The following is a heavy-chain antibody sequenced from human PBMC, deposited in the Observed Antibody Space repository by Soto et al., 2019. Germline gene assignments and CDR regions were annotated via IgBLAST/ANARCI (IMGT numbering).Heavy chain of an antibody. D-gene: IGHD3-9*01. CDR3: AAIDSDSGSYGMDV. Sequence: GGSLRLSCAASGFTFSSYSMNWVRQAPGKGLEWVSYISSSSSTIYYADSVKGRFTISRDNAKNSLYLQMNSLRDEDTAVYYCAAIDSDSGSYGMDVWGQGTTVTVSS. J-gene: IGHJ6*02. CDR1: GFTFSSYS. CDR2: ISSSSSTI. V-gene: IGHV3-48*02.